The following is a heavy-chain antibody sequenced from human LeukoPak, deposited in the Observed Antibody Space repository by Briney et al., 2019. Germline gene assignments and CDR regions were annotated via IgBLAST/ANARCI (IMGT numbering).Heavy chain of an antibody. V-gene: IGHV3-48*03. J-gene: IGHJ5*02. D-gene: IGHD2-15*01. CDR3: ARGLRATYCSGGSCYSAVHWFDP. CDR2: ISSSGSTI. Sequence: PGGSLRLSCAASGFTFGSYEMNWVRQAPGKGLEWVSYISSSGSTIYYADSVKGRFTISRDNAKNSLYLQMNSLRAEDTAVYYCARGLRATYCSGGSCYSAVHWFDPWGQGTLVTVSS. CDR1: GFTFGSYE.